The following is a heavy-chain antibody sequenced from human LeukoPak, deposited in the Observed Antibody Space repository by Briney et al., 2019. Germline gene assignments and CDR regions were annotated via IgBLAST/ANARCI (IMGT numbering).Heavy chain of an antibody. CDR2: IYYSGST. CDR3: ARDRNSGSSLDI. V-gene: IGHV4-59*12. J-gene: IGHJ3*02. Sequence: SETLSLTCTVSGGSISSYYWSWIRQTPGKGLEWIGDIYYSGSTNYNPSLKSRVTISVATSKNQFSLKLSSVTAADTAVYYCARDRNSGSSLDIWGQGTMLTVSS. CDR1: GGSISSYY. D-gene: IGHD6-6*01.